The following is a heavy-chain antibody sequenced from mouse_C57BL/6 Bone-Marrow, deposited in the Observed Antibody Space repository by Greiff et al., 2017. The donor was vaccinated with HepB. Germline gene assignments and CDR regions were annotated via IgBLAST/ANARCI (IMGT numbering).Heavy chain of an antibody. D-gene: IGHD3-1*01. V-gene: IGHV5-6*01. CDR3: ARPGYVAWFAY. CDR2: ISSGGSYT. CDR1: GFTFSSYG. Sequence: EVKLMESGGDLVKPGGSLKLSCAASGFTFSSYGMSWVRQTPDKRLEWVATISSGGSYTYYPDSVKGRFTISRDNAKNTLYLQMSRLKSEDTAMYYCARPGYVAWFAYWGQGTLVTVSA. J-gene: IGHJ3*01.